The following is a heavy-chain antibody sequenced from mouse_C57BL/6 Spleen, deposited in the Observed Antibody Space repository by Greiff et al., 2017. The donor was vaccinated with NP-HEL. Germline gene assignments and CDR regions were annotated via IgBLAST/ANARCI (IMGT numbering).Heavy chain of an antibody. J-gene: IGHJ2*01. CDR1: GFTFSDYY. CDR3: AREGNWDYFDY. CDR2: INYDGSST. D-gene: IGHD4-1*01. Sequence: EVMLVESEGGLVQPGSSMKLSCTASGFTFSDYYMAWVRQVPEKGLEWVANINYDGSSTYYLDSLKSRFIISRDNAKTMLYLQMSSLKSEDTATYYCAREGNWDYFDYWGQGTTLTVSS. V-gene: IGHV5-16*01.